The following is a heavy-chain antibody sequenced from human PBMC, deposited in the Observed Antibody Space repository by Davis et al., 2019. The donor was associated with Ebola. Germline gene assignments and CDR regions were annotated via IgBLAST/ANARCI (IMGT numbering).Heavy chain of an antibody. CDR2: ISWDGTVT. CDR3: AKGSDNNKYYFDI. V-gene: IGHV3-43*01. Sequence: PGGSLRLSCAASGFTFRDFTMHWVRQPPGKGLEWVSLISWDGTVTTYGDSMKGRFTISRDNSRSSLFLQVDSLRPDDTALYYCAKGSDNNKYYFDIWGQGTLVTVSS. J-gene: IGHJ4*02. CDR1: GFTFRDFT. D-gene: IGHD1/OR15-1a*01.